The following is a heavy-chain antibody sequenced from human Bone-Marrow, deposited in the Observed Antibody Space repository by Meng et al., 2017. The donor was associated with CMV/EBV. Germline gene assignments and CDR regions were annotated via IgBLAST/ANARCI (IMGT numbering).Heavy chain of an antibody. Sequence: ESLKISRTVSGGSVSNTRYYWSWIRQPPGQGLEWIGYIYYSGSTNYNPSLKSRVTMSVHTSMNQFSLNLNSVTAADTAVYYCARDSGDLAIWGQGTLVTVSS. CDR3: ARDSGDLAI. CDR2: IYYSGST. V-gene: IGHV4-61*01. CDR1: GGSVSNTRYY. J-gene: IGHJ4*02. D-gene: IGHD7-27*01.